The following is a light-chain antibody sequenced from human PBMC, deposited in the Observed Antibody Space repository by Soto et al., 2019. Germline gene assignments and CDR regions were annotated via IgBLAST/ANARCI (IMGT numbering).Light chain of an antibody. CDR1: SSDVGAYNS. CDR2: DVS. Sequence: QSALTQSASVSGCPGQSIAISCTGTSSDVGAYNSVSWYQQYPGKAPKLMIHDVSNRPSGVSDRFSGSKSGNTASLTISGLQAEDEADYYCSSYTISNSYVFGSGTKLTVL. V-gene: IGLV2-14*01. J-gene: IGLJ1*01. CDR3: SSYTISNSYV.